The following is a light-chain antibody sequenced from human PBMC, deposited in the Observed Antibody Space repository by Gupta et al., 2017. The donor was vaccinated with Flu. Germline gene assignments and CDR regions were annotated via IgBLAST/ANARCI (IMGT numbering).Light chain of an antibody. V-gene: IGKV4-1*01. CDR2: WAS. CDR1: QSLLYSFNNKNY. Sequence: DTVMTQSPDSLAVSLGERATINCKSSQSLLYSFNNKNYLAWYQQKPGQPPKLLIYWASTRESGVPDRFSGSGSGTDFTLTISSPQAEDVAVYYWQQHLDALSFGGGTKVEIK. CDR3: QQHLDALS. J-gene: IGKJ4*01.